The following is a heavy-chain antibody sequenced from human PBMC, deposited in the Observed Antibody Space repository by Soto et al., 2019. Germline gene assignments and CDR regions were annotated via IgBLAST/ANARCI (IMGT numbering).Heavy chain of an antibody. J-gene: IGHJ4*02. D-gene: IGHD5-18*01. Sequence: SETLSLTCAVSGGSISSSKWWSWVRKPPGKGLEWIGEIYHSGSTNYNPSLKSRVTISVDKSKNQFSLKLSSVTAADTAVYYCARDLVGYSYGYVPYDYWGQGTLVTVSS. CDR2: IYHSGST. CDR1: GGSISSSKW. V-gene: IGHV4-4*02. CDR3: ARDLVGYSYGYVPYDY.